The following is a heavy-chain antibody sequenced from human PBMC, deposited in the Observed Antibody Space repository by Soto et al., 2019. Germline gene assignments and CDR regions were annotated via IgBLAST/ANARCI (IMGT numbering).Heavy chain of an antibody. V-gene: IGHV3-23*01. CDR3: AREGRGILEWLTYGMDV. CDR1: GFTFSSYA. Sequence: GSLRLSCAASGFTFSSYAMSWVRQAPGKGLEWVSAISGSGGTIYYADSVKGRFTISRDNAKNSLYLQMNSLRDEDTAVYYCAREGRGILEWLTYGMDVWGQGTTVTVSS. D-gene: IGHD3-3*01. J-gene: IGHJ6*02. CDR2: ISGSGGTI.